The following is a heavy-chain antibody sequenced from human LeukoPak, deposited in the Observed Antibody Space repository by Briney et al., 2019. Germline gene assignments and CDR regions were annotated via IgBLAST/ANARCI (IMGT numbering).Heavy chain of an antibody. V-gene: IGHV3-23*01. D-gene: IGHD3-10*01. CDR1: GFTFSSYA. CDR3: ANPITLVRGVIIGDY. CDR2: ISASGRNT. J-gene: IGHJ4*02. Sequence: QPGGSLRLSCAASGFTFSSYAMSWVRQSPGXGLEWVSVISASGRNTYYADSVKGRFNISRDNSKNTLYLQMNSLRAEDTAVYYCANPITLVRGVIIGDYWGQGTLVGVSS.